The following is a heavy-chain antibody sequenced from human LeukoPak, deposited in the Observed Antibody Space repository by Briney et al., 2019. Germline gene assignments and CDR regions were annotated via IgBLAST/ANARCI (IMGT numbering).Heavy chain of an antibody. CDR2: ISSSSSTI. CDR3: AKDSPVCTY. Sequence: GGSLRLSCAASGFTFSSYSMNWVRQAPGKGLEWVSYISSSSSTIYYADSVKGRFTISRDSSKNTLYLQMDSLRAEDTAIYYCAKDSPVCTYWGQGTLVTVPS. J-gene: IGHJ4*02. D-gene: IGHD2-8*01. V-gene: IGHV3-48*01. CDR1: GFTFSSYS.